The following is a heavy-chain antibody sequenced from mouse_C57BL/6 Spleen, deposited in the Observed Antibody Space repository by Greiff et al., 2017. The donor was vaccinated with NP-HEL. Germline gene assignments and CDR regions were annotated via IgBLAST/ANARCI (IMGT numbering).Heavy chain of an antibody. J-gene: IGHJ2*01. CDR1: GYSITSGYY. Sequence: EVKLQESGPGLVKPSQSLSLTCSVTGYSITSGYYWNWIRQFPGNKLEWMGYISYDGSNNYNPSLKNRISITRDTSKNQFFLKLNSVTTEDTATYYCARETKFKSFDYWGQGTTLTVSS. CDR3: ARETKFKSFDY. CDR2: ISYDGSN. D-gene: IGHD1-3*01. V-gene: IGHV3-6*01.